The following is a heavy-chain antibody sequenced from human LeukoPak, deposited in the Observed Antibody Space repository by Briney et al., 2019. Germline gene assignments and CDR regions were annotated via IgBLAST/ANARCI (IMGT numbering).Heavy chain of an antibody. Sequence: PGRSLRLSCAASGFTFSSYGMHWVRQAPGKGLEWVAVIWYDGSNKYYADSVKGRFTISRDNSKNTLYLQMNSLRAEDTAVYYCARAGHYYGSGSYYSNSDYWGQGTLVTVSS. V-gene: IGHV3-33*01. D-gene: IGHD3-10*01. CDR2: IWYDGSNK. J-gene: IGHJ4*02. CDR1: GFTFSSYG. CDR3: ARAGHYYGSGSYYSNSDY.